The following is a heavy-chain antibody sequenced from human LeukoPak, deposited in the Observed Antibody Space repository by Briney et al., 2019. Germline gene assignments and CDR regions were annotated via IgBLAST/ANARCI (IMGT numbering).Heavy chain of an antibody. CDR2: INPNSGGT. J-gene: IGHJ4*02. CDR3: ARDLDILTGYRYQFDY. Sequence: ASVKVSCKASGYTFTGYYMHWVRQAPGQGLEWMGWINPNSGGTNYAQKFQGRVTMTRDTSINTVYMELSRLGSDDTAVYYCARDLDILTGYRYQFDYWGQGTLVTVSS. D-gene: IGHD3-9*01. CDR1: GYTFTGYY. V-gene: IGHV1-2*02.